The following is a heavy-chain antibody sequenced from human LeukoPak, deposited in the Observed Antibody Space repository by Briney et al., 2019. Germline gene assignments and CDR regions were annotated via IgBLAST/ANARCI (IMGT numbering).Heavy chain of an antibody. CDR1: GFTFRNYA. Sequence: GGSLRLSCAASGFTFRNYAMSWVRQAPGKGLEWVSAIRGSGTSTYYVDSVKGRFTISRDNSKNTLYLQMNSLRAEDTAVYYCARDWRVTAMVYYYYYGMDVWGQGTTVTVSS. CDR2: IRGSGTST. D-gene: IGHD5-18*01. V-gene: IGHV3-23*01. CDR3: ARDWRVTAMVYYYYYGMDV. J-gene: IGHJ6*02.